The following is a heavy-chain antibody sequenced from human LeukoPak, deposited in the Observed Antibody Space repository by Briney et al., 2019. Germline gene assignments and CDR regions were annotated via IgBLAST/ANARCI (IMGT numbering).Heavy chain of an antibody. Sequence: SVKVSCKASGGTFSSYAISRVRQAPGQGLEWMGGIIPIFGTANYAQKFQGRVTITTDESTSTAYMELSSLRSEDTAVYYCARGISGSYYYYYMDVWGKGTTVTVSS. CDR1: GGTFSSYA. J-gene: IGHJ6*03. V-gene: IGHV1-69*05. D-gene: IGHD1-26*01. CDR3: ARGISGSYYYYYMDV. CDR2: IIPIFGTA.